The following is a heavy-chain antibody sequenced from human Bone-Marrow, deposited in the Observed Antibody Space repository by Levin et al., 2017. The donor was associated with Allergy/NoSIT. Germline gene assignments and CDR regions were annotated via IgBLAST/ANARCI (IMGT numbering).Heavy chain of an antibody. CDR2: INPNSGDT. Sequence: GESLKISCETSGSPFTEYYMHWVRQAPGQGLEWMGWINPNSGDTDTSQKFQGRVTMTRDTSTSTVYMELSSLGSEDVAVYYCARPKNEFSTTPFFEYWGQGTLVTVSS. D-gene: IGHD2/OR15-2a*01. J-gene: IGHJ4*02. V-gene: IGHV1-2*02. CDR1: GSPFTEYY. CDR3: ARPKNEFSTTPFFEY.